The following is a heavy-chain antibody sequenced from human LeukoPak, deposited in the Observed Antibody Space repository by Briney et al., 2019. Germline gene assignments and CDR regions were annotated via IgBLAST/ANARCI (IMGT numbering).Heavy chain of an antibody. V-gene: IGHV3-21*01. Sequence: GGSLTLSCAASGFTFSSYAMSWVRQAPGKGLEWVSSISSSSSYIYYADSVKGRFTISRDNAKNSLYLQMNSLRAEDTAVYYCARDSTSSHYYYYGMDVWGQGTTVTVS. J-gene: IGHJ6*02. CDR3: ARDSTSSHYYYYGMDV. CDR1: GFTFSSYA. CDR2: ISSSSSYI. D-gene: IGHD6-6*01.